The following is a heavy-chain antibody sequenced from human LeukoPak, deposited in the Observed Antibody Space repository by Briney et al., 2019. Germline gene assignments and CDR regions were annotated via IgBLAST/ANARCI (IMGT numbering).Heavy chain of an antibody. CDR2: IIPIFGTA. CDR1: GGTFSSYA. J-gene: IGHJ4*02. D-gene: IGHD6-19*01. V-gene: IGHV1-69*01. Sequence: SVKVSCKASGGTFSSYAISWVRQAPGQGLEWMGGIIPIFGTANYAQKFQGRVTITADESTSTAYMELSRLRSDDTAVYYCAIGAAVANFDYWGQGTLVTVSS. CDR3: AIGAAVANFDY.